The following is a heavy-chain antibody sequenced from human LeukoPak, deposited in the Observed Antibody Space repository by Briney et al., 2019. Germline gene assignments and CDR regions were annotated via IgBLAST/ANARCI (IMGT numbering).Heavy chain of an antibody. CDR3: ARISAFGGVIVFDY. CDR1: GGSISSGDYY. Sequence: SQTLSLTCTVSGGSISSGDYYWSWIRQPPGKGLEWSGYIYYSGSTYYNPSLKSRVTLSVDTSKNQFSLKLSSVTAADTAVYFCARISAFGGVIVFDYWGQGTLVTVSS. D-gene: IGHD3-16*02. CDR2: IYYSGST. J-gene: IGHJ4*02. V-gene: IGHV4-30-4*01.